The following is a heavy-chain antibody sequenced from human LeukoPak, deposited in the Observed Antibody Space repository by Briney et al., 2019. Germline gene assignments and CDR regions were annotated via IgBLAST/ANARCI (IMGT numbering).Heavy chain of an antibody. Sequence: SETLSLTCTVSLDSTTSNFWSWVRQPPGKGLEWIGEIHRSGSPNYNPSLQSRVTISIDRSRNQIVLELSSVTAADTAFYYCAREILGGFNPGAYWGQGTLVTVAS. CDR3: AREILGGFNPGAY. J-gene: IGHJ4*02. CDR1: LDSTTSNF. D-gene: IGHD1-14*01. V-gene: IGHV4-4*02. CDR2: IHRSGSP.